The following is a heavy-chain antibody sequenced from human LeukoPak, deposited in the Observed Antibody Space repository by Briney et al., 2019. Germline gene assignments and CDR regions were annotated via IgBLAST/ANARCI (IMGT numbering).Heavy chain of an antibody. J-gene: IGHJ6*02. D-gene: IGHD3-10*01. CDR2: IYYSGST. Sequence: PSQTLSLTCTVSGGSISSYYWSWIRQPPGKGLEWIGYIYYSGSTNYNPSLKSRVTISVDTSKNQFSLKLSSVTAADTAVYYCARGDGSGSYYYYYYGMDVWGQGTTVTVSS. V-gene: IGHV4-59*01. CDR1: GGSISSYY. CDR3: ARGDGSGSYYYYYYGMDV.